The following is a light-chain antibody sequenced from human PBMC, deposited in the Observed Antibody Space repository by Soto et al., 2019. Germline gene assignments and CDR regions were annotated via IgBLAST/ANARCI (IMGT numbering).Light chain of an antibody. V-gene: IGKV3-11*01. J-gene: IGKJ1*01. Sequence: EIVLTQSPATLSLSPGERATLSCRASQSVSSYFAWYQQKPGQAPRLLIYAASNRAPGVPARFSGSGSGTDFTLTISSLEPDDFAVYYCQQRGNWPVTFGQGTKVDIK. CDR1: QSVSSY. CDR3: QQRGNWPVT. CDR2: AAS.